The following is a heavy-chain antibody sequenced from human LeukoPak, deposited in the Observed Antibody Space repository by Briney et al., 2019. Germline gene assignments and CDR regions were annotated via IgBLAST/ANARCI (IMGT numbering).Heavy chain of an antibody. V-gene: IGHV4-59*11. J-gene: IGHJ4*02. CDR1: GGSISSHY. Sequence: SETLSLTCTVSGGSISSHYWSWIRQPPGKGLEWIGYIYYSGSTSYNPSLKSRVTISLDTFKNQFSLKLSSVTAADTAVYYCARGSRGGNAGYQFDYWGQGTLVTVSS. CDR2: IYYSGST. D-gene: IGHD4-23*01. CDR3: ARGSRGGNAGYQFDY.